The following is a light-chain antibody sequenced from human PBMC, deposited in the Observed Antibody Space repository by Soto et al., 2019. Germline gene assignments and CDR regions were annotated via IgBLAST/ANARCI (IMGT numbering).Light chain of an antibody. J-gene: IGLJ2*01. V-gene: IGLV2-11*01. Sequence: QTVVTQPRSVSGSPGQSVTISCTGTSRDVGAYNYVSWYQQHPGKAPKLIIYDVSKWPSGVPDRFSGSKSGNTASLTISGRQAEDEADYYCCSSAGSSTVRFGGGTKLTVL. CDR3: CSSAGSSTVR. CDR1: SRDVGAYNY. CDR2: DVS.